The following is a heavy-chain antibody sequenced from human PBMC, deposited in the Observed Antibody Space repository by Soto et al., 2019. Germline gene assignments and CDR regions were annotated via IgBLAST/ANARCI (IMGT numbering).Heavy chain of an antibody. J-gene: IGHJ4*02. CDR2: IYYTGST. CDR1: GGSISSGSY. V-gene: IGHV4-31*03. CDR3: ARGLYSSSPPFDY. Sequence: SETLSLTCTVSGGSISSGSYWTWIRQRPGEGLEWIGYIYYTGSTYYNPSLQNRVTISLDTSKNQFSLKLSSLTAADTAVYYCARGLYSSSPPFDYWGQGTLVTVSS. D-gene: IGHD6-13*01.